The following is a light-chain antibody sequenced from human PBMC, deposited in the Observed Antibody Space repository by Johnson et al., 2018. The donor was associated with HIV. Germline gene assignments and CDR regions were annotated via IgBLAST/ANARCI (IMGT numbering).Light chain of an antibody. V-gene: IGLV1-51*02. CDR3: GTWDSRLSIFV. CDR1: RSNIGNNY. Sequence: QPVLTQPPSVSAAPGQKVTISCSGGRSNIGNNYVSWYQQLPGTTPKLLMYEDNERPSGIPDRFSGSKSGPSATLGISGLQTGDEADYFCGTWDSRLSIFVFGTVTKITV. J-gene: IGLJ1*01. CDR2: EDN.